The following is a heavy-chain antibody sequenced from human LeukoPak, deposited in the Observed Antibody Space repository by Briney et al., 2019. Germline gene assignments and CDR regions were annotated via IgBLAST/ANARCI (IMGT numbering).Heavy chain of an antibody. J-gene: IGHJ4*02. Sequence: PGGSLRLSCAASGFAFHEPGMHWVRQVPGKGLEWVSSITWNTGNIFYADSVNGRFTINRDNAKHFLYLQMNCLRLEDRAFYFCVKDISFGGNPTFESWGQGTLVTVSS. CDR1: GFAFHEPG. V-gene: IGHV3-9*01. CDR2: ITWNTGNI. CDR3: VKDISFGGNPTFES. D-gene: IGHD4-23*01.